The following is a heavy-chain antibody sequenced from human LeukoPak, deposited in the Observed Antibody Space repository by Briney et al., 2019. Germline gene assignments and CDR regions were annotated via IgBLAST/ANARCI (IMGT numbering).Heavy chain of an antibody. J-gene: IGHJ4*02. CDR1: GFSLSNYW. CDR3: ARGVWAPFDS. CDR2: IKQDGSEK. D-gene: IGHD7-27*01. V-gene: IGHV3-7*01. Sequence: PGGSLRLSCAASGFSLSNYWMNWVRQAPGKGLEWVANIKQDGSEKNYVDSVKGRFTISRDNAKNSLILQMNSLRDEDTAVYYCARGVWAPFDSWRQGTLVSVSS.